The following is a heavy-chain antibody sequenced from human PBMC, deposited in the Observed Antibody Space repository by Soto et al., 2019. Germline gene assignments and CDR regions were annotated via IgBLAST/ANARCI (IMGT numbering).Heavy chain of an antibody. CDR2: IYYSGST. Sequence: QVQLQESGPGLVKPSETLSLTCTVSGGSISSYYWSWIRQPPGKGLEWIGYIYYSGSTNYKPSLKSRATTPVDTSKNQFSLKLSSVTAADTAVYYCARSEGRYWGQGTLVTVSS. CDR3: ARSEGRY. CDR1: GGSISSYY. V-gene: IGHV4-59*01. J-gene: IGHJ4*02.